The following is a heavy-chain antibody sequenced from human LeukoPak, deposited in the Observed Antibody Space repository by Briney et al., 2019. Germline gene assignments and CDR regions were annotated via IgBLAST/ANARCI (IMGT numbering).Heavy chain of an antibody. Sequence: SETLSLTCTLSGGSISSYYWSWIRQPAGKGLEWIGRIYTSGSTNYNPSLKSRVTMSVDTSKNQFSLKLSSVTAADTAVYYCARAHHHTIFGVVIDDAFDIWGQGTMVTVSS. CDR1: GGSISSYY. V-gene: IGHV4-4*07. D-gene: IGHD3-3*01. J-gene: IGHJ3*02. CDR2: IYTSGST. CDR3: ARAHHHTIFGVVIDDAFDI.